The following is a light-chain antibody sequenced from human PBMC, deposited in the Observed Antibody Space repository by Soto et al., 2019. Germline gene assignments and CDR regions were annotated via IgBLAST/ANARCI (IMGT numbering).Light chain of an antibody. V-gene: IGLV1-40*01. J-gene: IGLJ2*01. CDR1: SSNIGAGYD. CDR3: QSWDTSLSGSV. Sequence: QAVLTQPPSVSGAPGQRVTISCTGSSSNIGAGYDVNWYQQLPGTAPKLLIYGNTNRPSGVPDLFSGSKSGTSGSLAISGLQTEDEAEYYCQSWDTSLSGSVFGGGTKLTVL. CDR2: GNT.